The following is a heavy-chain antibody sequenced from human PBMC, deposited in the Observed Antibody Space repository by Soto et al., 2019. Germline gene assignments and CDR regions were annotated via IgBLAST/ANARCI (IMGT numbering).Heavy chain of an antibody. J-gene: IGHJ4*02. V-gene: IGHV5-51*01. CDR3: ATGIAVAGTWFDY. D-gene: IGHD6-19*01. CDR2: IYPGDSDT. Sequence: GESLQISCKGSGYSFTSYWIGWVRQVPGKGLEWMGIIYPGDSDTRYSPSFQGQVTISADKSISTAYLQWSSLKASDTATYYCATGIAVAGTWFDYWGQGTLVTVSS. CDR1: GYSFTSYW.